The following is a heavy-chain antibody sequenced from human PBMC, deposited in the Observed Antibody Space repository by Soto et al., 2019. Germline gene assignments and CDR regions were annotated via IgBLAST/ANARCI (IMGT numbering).Heavy chain of an antibody. CDR3: ASESYGAEFDY. D-gene: IGHD4-17*01. J-gene: IGHJ4*02. V-gene: IGHV1-3*05. Sequence: QVQLVQSGAEEKKPGASVKVSCKASGYTFTSYAMHWVRQAPGQRLEWMGWINAGNGNTKYSQKFQGRVTITRDTSATTNYMALTSLRSEDKAVYYCASESYGAEFDYWGQGTLVTVSS. CDR2: INAGNGNT. CDR1: GYTFTSYA.